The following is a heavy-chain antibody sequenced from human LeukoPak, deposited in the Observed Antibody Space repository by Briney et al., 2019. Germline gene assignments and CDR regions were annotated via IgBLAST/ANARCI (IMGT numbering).Heavy chain of an antibody. CDR1: GHTFTSYA. CDR2: INAGNGNT. D-gene: IGHD3-22*01. V-gene: IGHV1-3*01. J-gene: IGHJ6*02. Sequence: GASVKVSCKASGHTFTSYAMHWVRQAPGQRLEWMGWINAGNGNTKYSQKFQGRVTITGDTSASTAYMELSSLRSEDTAVYYCARVPPGYDSSGYSTVRYYYYYYGMDVWGQGTTVTVSS. CDR3: ARVPPGYDSSGYSTVRYYYYYYGMDV.